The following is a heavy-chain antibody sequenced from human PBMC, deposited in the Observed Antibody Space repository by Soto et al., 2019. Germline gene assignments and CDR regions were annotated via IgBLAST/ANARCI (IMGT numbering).Heavy chain of an antibody. CDR3: AKSAQVDIVATIPPPGY. CDR1: GFTFSSYA. J-gene: IGHJ4*02. V-gene: IGHV3-23*01. CDR2: ISGSGGST. D-gene: IGHD5-12*01. Sequence: GGSLRLSCAASGFTFSSYAMSWVRQAPGKGLEWVSAISGSGGSTYYADSVKGRFTISRDNSKNTLYLQMNSLRAEDTAVYYCAKSAQVDIVATIPPPGYWGQGTLVTVSS.